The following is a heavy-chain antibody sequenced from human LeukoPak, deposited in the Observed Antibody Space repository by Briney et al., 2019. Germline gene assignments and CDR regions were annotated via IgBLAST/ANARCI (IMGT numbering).Heavy chain of an antibody. CDR3: ARGRSFNLWFGELLPHDY. V-gene: IGHV1-2*02. CDR2: INPNSGGT. Sequence: ASVKVSCKASGYTFTGYYMHWVRQAPGQGLEWMGWINPNSGGTNYAQKFQGRVTMTRDTSISTAYMELSRLRSDDTAVYYCARGRSFNLWFGELLPHDYWGQGTLVTVSS. CDR1: GYTFTGYY. J-gene: IGHJ4*02. D-gene: IGHD3-10*01.